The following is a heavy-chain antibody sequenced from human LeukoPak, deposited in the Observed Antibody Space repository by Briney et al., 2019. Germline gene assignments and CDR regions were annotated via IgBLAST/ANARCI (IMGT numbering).Heavy chain of an antibody. D-gene: IGHD2-2*01. Sequence: GGSLRLSCAASGFTFSSYVMHWVRQAPGKGLEWVAVISYDGSNKYYADSVKGRFTISRDNSKNTLYLQMNSLRDEDTAVYYCAKAADIVVVPAAIFNWFDHWGQGTLVTVSS. CDR2: ISYDGSNK. CDR3: AKAADIVVVPAAIFNWFDH. V-gene: IGHV3-30-3*01. J-gene: IGHJ5*02. CDR1: GFTFSSYV.